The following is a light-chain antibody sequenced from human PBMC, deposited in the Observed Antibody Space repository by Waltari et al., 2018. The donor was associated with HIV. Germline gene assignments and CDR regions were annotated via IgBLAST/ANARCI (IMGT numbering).Light chain of an antibody. J-gene: IGLJ1*01. CDR3: QAWDRTTGV. CDR2: QDK. Sequence: SFELTQPPSLSVSPGQTANISCSGEKMGEQYVSWYQQKSGQSPVVVIFQDKRRPSGISERFSGSNSGNTGTLTISGTQPIDEADYYCQAWDRTTGVFGTGTKLTVL. V-gene: IGLV3-1*01. CDR1: KMGEQY.